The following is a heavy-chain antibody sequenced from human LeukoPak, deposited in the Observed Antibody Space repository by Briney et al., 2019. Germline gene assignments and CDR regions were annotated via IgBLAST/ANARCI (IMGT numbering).Heavy chain of an antibody. D-gene: IGHD6-19*01. CDR1: GESFSGYY. CDR3: ARGSEAVAEPERGPYYFDY. CDR2: INHSGST. Sequence: SETLSLTCAVYGESFSGYYWSWIRQPPGEGLEWIGEINHSGSTNYNPSLKSGVTISVDTSKNQFSLKLSSVTAADTAVYYCARGSEAVAEPERGPYYFDYWGQGTLVTVSS. V-gene: IGHV4-34*01. J-gene: IGHJ4*02.